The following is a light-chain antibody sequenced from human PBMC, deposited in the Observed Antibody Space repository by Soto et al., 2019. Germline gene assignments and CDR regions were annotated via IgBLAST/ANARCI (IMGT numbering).Light chain of an antibody. J-gene: IGLJ3*02. CDR3: QSYASSLSGWL. CDR1: SSNIGAGYN. Sequence: QSALTQPPSVSGAPGQRVTISCTGSSSNIGAGYNVHWYQQVPGTAPKLLIYGDSNRPSGVPDRFSGYKSGTSASLAITGLQAEDEADYYCQSYASSLSGWLFGGGTKVTVL. CDR2: GDS. V-gene: IGLV1-40*01.